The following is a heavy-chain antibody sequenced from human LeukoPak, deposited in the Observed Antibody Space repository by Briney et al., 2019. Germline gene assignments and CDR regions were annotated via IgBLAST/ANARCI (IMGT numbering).Heavy chain of an antibody. Sequence: GGSLRLSCAASDFTFSYTWMNWVRQAPGKGLEWVARIKSEIDGGATDYAAPVKGRFTISRDDSKNTLYLQMNSLKTEDTAVYYCTTGSYYDFWSGYYTGYYGMDVWGQGTTVTVSS. CDR2: IKSEIDGGAT. J-gene: IGHJ6*02. CDR1: DFTFSYTW. CDR3: TTGSYYDFWSGYYTGYYGMDV. V-gene: IGHV3-15*07. D-gene: IGHD3-3*01.